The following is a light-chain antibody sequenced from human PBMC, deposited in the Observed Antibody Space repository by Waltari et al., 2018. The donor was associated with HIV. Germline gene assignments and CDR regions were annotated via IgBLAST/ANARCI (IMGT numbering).Light chain of an antibody. Sequence: EIVLTQSPGTLSLSLGERATLSCRASQSVSSNYLAWYQHKPGQAPRLLIYGASSRATGIPDRFSGSGSGTDCTLTISRLEPADFAVYYCQQYGSSPRALTFGGGTKVEIK. J-gene: IGKJ4*01. CDR1: QSVSSNY. CDR2: GAS. V-gene: IGKV3-20*01. CDR3: QQYGSSPRALT.